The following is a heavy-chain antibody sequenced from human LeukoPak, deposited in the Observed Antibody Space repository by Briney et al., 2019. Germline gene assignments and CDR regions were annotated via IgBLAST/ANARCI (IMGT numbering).Heavy chain of an antibody. CDR1: GFNFDDYA. CDR3: VKDSSWMGEYYFDY. D-gene: IGHD3-16*01. CDR2: IRYDESNE. Sequence: GGSLRLSCAASGFNFDDYAMHWVRQAPGKGLEWVAFIRYDESNEYYADSVKGRFTISRDNSKNTLYLQMNSLRADDTAVYYCVKDSSWMGEYYFDYWGQGTLVTVSS. V-gene: IGHV3-30*02. J-gene: IGHJ4*02.